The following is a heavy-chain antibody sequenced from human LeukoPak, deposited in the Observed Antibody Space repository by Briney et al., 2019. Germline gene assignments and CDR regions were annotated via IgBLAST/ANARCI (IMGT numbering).Heavy chain of an antibody. CDR2: IYYSGNT. Sequence: SETLSLTCTVSGGSLSSSSYYWGWIRQPPGTGLEWIGSIYYSGNTYYNPSLKSRVTISVDTSKNQFSLKLSSVTAADTAVYYCARRYRRDGYNYDYWGQGTLVTVSS. CDR1: GGSLSSSSYY. D-gene: IGHD5-24*01. J-gene: IGHJ4*02. CDR3: ARRYRRDGYNYDY. V-gene: IGHV4-39*01.